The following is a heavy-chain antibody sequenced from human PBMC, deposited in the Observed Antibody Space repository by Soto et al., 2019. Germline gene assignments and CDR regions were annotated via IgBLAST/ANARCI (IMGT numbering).Heavy chain of an antibody. J-gene: IGHJ6*02. V-gene: IGHV4-30-4*01. CDR3: VREDDGGDRDFYGLDV. D-gene: IGHD2-21*02. Sequence: QIQLQESGPGLVRPSQTLSLTCTVSGCSLNSEYYHWTWIRQAPGTGLEWIGYINYTGSVPYNPSLQSPIIMAVVTSKNLFALNLSSVTAADTAVYFCVREDDGGDRDFYGLDVWRQGTMVTVSS. CDR2: INYTGSV. CDR1: GCSLNSEYYH.